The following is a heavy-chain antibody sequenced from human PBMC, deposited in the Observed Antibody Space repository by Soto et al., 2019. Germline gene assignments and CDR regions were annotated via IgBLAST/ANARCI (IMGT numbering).Heavy chain of an antibody. CDR3: ARDSGWPILNFDN. CDR1: DFDFSSYG. CDR2: SSYDGRET. V-gene: IGHV3-30*03. J-gene: IGHJ4*02. Sequence: GGSLRLSCAASDFDFSSYGIHWVRQAPGKGLEWVAASSYDGRETFYADSAKGRFTVSKEMSKNTAFLQMNALRHEDTAVYFCARDSGWPILNFDNWGQGTPVTVSS. D-gene: IGHD3-10*01.